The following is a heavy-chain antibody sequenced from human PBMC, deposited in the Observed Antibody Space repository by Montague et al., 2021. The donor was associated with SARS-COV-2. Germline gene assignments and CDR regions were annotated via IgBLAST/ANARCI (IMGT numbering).Heavy chain of an antibody. CDR1: GDSINTGNFY. V-gene: IGHV4-61*02. CDR3: ARGFTTGFYPYWFDL. D-gene: IGHD1-1*01. Sequence: TLSPTCTVSGDSINTGNFYWSWIRQPAGKQLEWIGRIFKSGTANYNPPLKGRVTITMDTSKNEFSLKLRYVTAADTAMYFCARGFTTGFYPYWFDLWGQGALVTVSS. CDR2: IFKSGTA. J-gene: IGHJ5*02.